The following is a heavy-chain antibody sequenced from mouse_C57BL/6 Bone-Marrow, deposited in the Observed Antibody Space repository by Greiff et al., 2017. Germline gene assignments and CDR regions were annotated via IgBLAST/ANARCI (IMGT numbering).Heavy chain of an antibody. CDR3: ARWGYYGSSPFAY. CDR2: IYPGSGST. Sequence: QVQLQQPGAELVKPGASVKMSCKASGYTFTSYWITWVKQRPGQVLEWIGDIYPGSGSTNYNEKFKSKATLTVDPSASTAYMQLSSLTSEDSAVYYCARWGYYGSSPFAYWGQGTLVTVSA. D-gene: IGHD1-1*01. V-gene: IGHV1-55*01. CDR1: GYTFTSYW. J-gene: IGHJ3*01.